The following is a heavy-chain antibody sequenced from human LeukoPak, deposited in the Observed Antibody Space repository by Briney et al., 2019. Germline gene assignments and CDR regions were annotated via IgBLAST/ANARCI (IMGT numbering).Heavy chain of an antibody. V-gene: IGHV1-69*04. J-gene: IGHJ4*02. CDR1: GGTFNTYA. CDR2: IIPILGIA. CDR3: ARDSRNYYDSSGYLPDDY. D-gene: IGHD3-22*01. Sequence: PVKVSCKASGGTFNTYAINWVRQAPGQGLEWMGRIIPILGIANYAQKFQGRVTITADKSTSAAYMELSSLRSDDTAVYYCARDSRNYYDSSGYLPDDYWGQGTLVTVSS.